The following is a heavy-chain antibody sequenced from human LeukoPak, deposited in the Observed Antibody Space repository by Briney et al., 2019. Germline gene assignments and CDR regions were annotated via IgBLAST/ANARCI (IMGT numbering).Heavy chain of an antibody. J-gene: IGHJ4*02. CDR1: GGSISSSIYY. CDR2: IYYSGST. Sequence: KPSETLSLTCTVSGGSISSSIYYWGWIRQPPGKGLEWIGSIYYSGSTYYNPSLKSRVTISVDTSKNQFSLKLSSVTAADTAVYYCARQVRVRGVRSYFDYWGQGTLVTVSS. CDR3: ARQVRVRGVRSYFDY. D-gene: IGHD3-10*01. V-gene: IGHV4-39*01.